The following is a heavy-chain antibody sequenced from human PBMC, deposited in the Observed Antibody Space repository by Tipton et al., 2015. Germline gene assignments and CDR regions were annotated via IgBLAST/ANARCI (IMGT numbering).Heavy chain of an antibody. CDR1: GYTFTSYG. CDR3: ARVSYDFWSGFYLYYGMDV. CDR2: INVYNGNT. D-gene: IGHD3-3*01. V-gene: IGHV1-18*01. J-gene: IGHJ6*02. Sequence: QSGAEVKKPGASVKVSCKASGYTFTSYGISWVRQAPGQGLEWVGWINVYNGNTNYAQKLQGRVTMTTDTSTNTAYMELRSLRSDDTAVYYCARVSYDFWSGFYLYYGMDVWGQGTTVTVSS.